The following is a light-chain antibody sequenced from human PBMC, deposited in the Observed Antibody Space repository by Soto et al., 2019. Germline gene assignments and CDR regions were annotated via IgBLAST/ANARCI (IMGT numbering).Light chain of an antibody. J-gene: IGKJ5*01. CDR2: AAS. V-gene: IGKV1-12*01. CDR1: QGISSW. Sequence: DIQMTQSLSSVSASVGDRVTITCRASQGISSWLAWYQQKPGKAPKLLIYAASSLQSGVPSRFSGSGSGTDFTFTISSLQAEDIGTYFCQQYDSVFTFGQGTRLEIK. CDR3: QQYDSVFT.